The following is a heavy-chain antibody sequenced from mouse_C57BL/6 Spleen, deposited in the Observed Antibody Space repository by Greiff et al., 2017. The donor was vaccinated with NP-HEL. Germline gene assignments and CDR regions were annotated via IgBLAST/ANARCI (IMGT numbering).Heavy chain of an antibody. CDR1: GFSFNTYA. Sequence: GGGLVQPKGSLKLSCAASGFSFNTYAMNWVRQAPGKGLEWVARIRSKSNNYATYYADSVKDRFTISRDDSESMLYLQMNNLKTEDTAMYYCVRGDYYGSSSYYYAMDYWGQGTSVTVSS. V-gene: IGHV10-1*01. D-gene: IGHD1-1*01. J-gene: IGHJ4*01. CDR3: VRGDYYGSSSYYYAMDY. CDR2: IRSKSNNYAT.